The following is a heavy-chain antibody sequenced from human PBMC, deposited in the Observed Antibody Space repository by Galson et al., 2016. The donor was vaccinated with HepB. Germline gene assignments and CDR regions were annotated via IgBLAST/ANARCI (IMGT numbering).Heavy chain of an antibody. V-gene: IGHV1-18*01. Sequence: SVKVSCKASGYSFITYGIHWVRQAPGQRPEWMGWISGNTGNTNYAQNLQGRVTMTTDAATSTAHLELTSLTSDDPAVYYCARTYGSSAEFDYWGQGTLVTVSS. J-gene: IGHJ4*02. CDR2: ISGNTGNT. CDR1: GYSFITYG. D-gene: IGHD6-6*01. CDR3: ARTYGSSAEFDY.